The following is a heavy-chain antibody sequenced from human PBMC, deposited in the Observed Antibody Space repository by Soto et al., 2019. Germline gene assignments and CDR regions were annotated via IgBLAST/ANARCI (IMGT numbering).Heavy chain of an antibody. J-gene: IGHJ4*02. CDR2: ISHDGSNK. CDR1: GFTFSSYG. CDR3: APKVGGYEFDY. D-gene: IGHD5-12*01. Sequence: QVQLVESGGGVVQPGRSLRLSCAASGFTFSSYGMHWVRQAPGKGLEWVAAISHDGSNKYYADSVKGRLTISRDNSKNTVLLKMNSLSARDTAVYYCAPKVGGYEFDYWGQGTLVTVSS. V-gene: IGHV3-30*03.